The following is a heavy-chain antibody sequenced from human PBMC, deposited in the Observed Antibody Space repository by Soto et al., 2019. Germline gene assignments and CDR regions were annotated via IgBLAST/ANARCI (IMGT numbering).Heavy chain of an antibody. D-gene: IGHD6-6*01. CDR2: ISDSDDST. V-gene: IGHV3-23*01. J-gene: IGHJ4*02. CDR1: GFTFSSSA. CDR3: AKRSSSSTFDY. Sequence: EVQLLESGGGLVQPGESLRLSCAASGFTFSSSAMSWVRQAPGKGLEWVSVISDSDDSTYYADSVKGRFTISRDNSKNTLYLQMNRLRAEDTAVYYCAKRSSSSTFDYWGQGPLVTVSS.